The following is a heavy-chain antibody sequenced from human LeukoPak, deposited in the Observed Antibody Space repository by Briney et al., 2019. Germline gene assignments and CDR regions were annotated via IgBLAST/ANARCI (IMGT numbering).Heavy chain of an antibody. J-gene: IGHJ4*02. CDR1: GYTFTGYY. Sequence: VASVEVSCKPSGYTFTGYYIHWVRQAPGQGLEWMGWISPNSGGRNYAQKFQDRVTMTRDTSISTVYMELSRLKSDDTAVYYCARGPYDSSGYSDYWGQGTLVTVSS. CDR3: ARGPYDSSGYSDY. CDR2: ISPNSGGR. V-gene: IGHV1-2*02. D-gene: IGHD3-22*01.